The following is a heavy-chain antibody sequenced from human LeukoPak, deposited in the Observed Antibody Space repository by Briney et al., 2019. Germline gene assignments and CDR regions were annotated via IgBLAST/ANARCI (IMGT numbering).Heavy chain of an antibody. Sequence: GGSLRLSCAASGFTFDDYAMHWVRQAPGKGLEWVSLISGDGGSTYYADSVKGRFTISRDNSKNSLYLQMNSLRAEDTALYYCARGKFAGNCSGGSCYIPYWGQGTLVTVSS. CDR2: ISGDGGST. D-gene: IGHD2-15*01. V-gene: IGHV3-43*02. J-gene: IGHJ4*02. CDR3: ARGKFAGNCSGGSCYIPY. CDR1: GFTFDDYA.